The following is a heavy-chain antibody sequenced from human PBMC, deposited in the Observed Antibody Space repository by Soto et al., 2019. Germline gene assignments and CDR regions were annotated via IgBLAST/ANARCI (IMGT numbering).Heavy chain of an antibody. Sequence: QVQLQESGPGLVKPSEPLSVTCTVSGGSVSSRSHFWSWIRQPPEGGLQWIGYIYYSGSTNYNPSLKSRATLSVDTSRNQFSLRLTSVTAADTAVYYCARYDAASGSNRLDPWGQGTLGTVSS. CDR3: ARYDAASGSNRLDP. CDR2: IYYSGST. D-gene: IGHD5-12*01. CDR1: GGSVSSRSHF. V-gene: IGHV4-61*01. J-gene: IGHJ5*02.